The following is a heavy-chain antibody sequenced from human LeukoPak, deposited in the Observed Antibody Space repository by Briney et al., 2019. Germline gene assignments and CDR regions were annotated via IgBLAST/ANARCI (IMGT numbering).Heavy chain of an antibody. CDR3: ARVGGWELLDSFDI. J-gene: IGHJ3*02. V-gene: IGHV1-8*01. CDR2: MNPNSGNT. Sequence: ASVKVSCKASGYTFTSYDVNWVRQATGQGLEWMGWMNPNSGNTGYAQKFQGRVTMTRDTSTSTVYMELSSLRAEDTAVYYCARVGGWELLDSFDIWGQGTMVTVSS. D-gene: IGHD1-26*01. CDR1: GYTFTSYD.